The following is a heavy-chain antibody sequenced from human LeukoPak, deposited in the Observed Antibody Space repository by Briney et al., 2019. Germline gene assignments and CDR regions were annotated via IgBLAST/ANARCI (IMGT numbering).Heavy chain of an antibody. V-gene: IGHV4-31*03. Sequence: SQTLSLTCTVSGGSISSGGYYWSWIRQHPGKGLEWIGYIYYSGSTYYNPSLKSRVTISVDTSKNQFSLKLRSVTAADTAVYYCARARGYSYGYYFDYWGQGTLVTVSS. CDR3: ARARGYSYGYYFDY. J-gene: IGHJ4*02. CDR2: IYYSGST. CDR1: GGSISSGGYY. D-gene: IGHD5-18*01.